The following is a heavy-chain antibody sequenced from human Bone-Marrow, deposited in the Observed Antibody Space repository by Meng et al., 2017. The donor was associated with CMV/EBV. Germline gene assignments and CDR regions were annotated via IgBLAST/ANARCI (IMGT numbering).Heavy chain of an antibody. CDR3: VAEADY. V-gene: IGHV4-34*01. CDR2: ISHTGGT. J-gene: IGHJ4*02. D-gene: IGHD6-19*01. Sequence: SETLSLTCAVYGTSFNDYSWTWIRQTPGKGLEWIGQISHTGGTNYNPSLKSRVTISVDTSKEQFSLKLRFLTAADTAVYYCVAEADYWGQGTLVTVSS. CDR1: GTSFNDYS.